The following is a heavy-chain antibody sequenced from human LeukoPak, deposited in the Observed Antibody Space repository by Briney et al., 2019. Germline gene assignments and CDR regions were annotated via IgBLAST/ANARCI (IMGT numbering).Heavy chain of an antibody. J-gene: IGHJ1*01. CDR2: ISHSGGT. CDR3: ARHGDYGDYEYFQH. D-gene: IGHD4-17*01. V-gene: IGHV4-34*01. Sequence: SETLSLTCDVYGGFFRGYYWSWIRQPPGKGLEWIGEISHSGGTNYNPSLKSRVTISVDTSKNQFSLKLSSVTAADTAVYYCARHGDYGDYEYFQHWGQGTLVTVSS. CDR1: GGFFRGYY.